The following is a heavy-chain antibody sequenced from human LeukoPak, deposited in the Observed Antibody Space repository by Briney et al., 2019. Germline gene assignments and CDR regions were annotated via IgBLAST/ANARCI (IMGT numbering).Heavy chain of an antibody. Sequence: SETLSLTCAVYGGSFSGYYWNWIRQPPGKGLEWIGEINHSGSTNYNPSLKSRVTISVDTSKNKFSLKLSSVTAADTAVYYCAREGIVRHAFDIWGQGTMVTVSS. CDR1: GGSFSGYY. CDR2: INHSGST. CDR3: AREGIVRHAFDI. D-gene: IGHD1-26*01. J-gene: IGHJ3*02. V-gene: IGHV4-34*01.